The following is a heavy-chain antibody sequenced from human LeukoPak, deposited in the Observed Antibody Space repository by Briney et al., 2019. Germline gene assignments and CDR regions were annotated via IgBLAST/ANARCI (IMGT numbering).Heavy chain of an antibody. J-gene: IGHJ4*02. V-gene: IGHV1-18*01. Sequence: ASVKVSCKASGYTFTSYGISWVRQAPGQGLEWMGWSSAYNGNTNYAQKLQGRVTMTTDTSTSTAYMELRSLRSDDTAVYYCARGINYYDSSGYYPDFDYWGQGTLVTVSS. CDR1: GYTFTSYG. D-gene: IGHD3-22*01. CDR3: ARGINYYDSSGYYPDFDY. CDR2: SSAYNGNT.